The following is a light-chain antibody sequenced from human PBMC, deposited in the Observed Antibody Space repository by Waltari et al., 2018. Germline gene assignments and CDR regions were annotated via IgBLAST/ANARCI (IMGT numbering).Light chain of an antibody. Sequence: ATLSCRASQNVGTYLAWYQQKPGQAPRLLIYHASSRATGIPDRFSGSGSGTDFSLTISRLEPEDFAVYYCQNHERLPAMFGQGTNVEIK. V-gene: IGKV3-20*01. J-gene: IGKJ1*01. CDR2: HAS. CDR1: QNVGTY. CDR3: QNHERLPAM.